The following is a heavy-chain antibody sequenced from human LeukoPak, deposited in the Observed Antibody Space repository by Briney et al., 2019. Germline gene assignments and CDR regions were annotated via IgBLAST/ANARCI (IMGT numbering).Heavy chain of an antibody. Sequence: GASVKVSCKASGYTFTSYGISWVRQAPGQGLEWMGWISAYNGNTNYAQKLQGRVTMTTDTSTSTAYMELRSLRSDDTAVYYCARVPYSSGWPDAFDIWGQGTMVTVSS. V-gene: IGHV1-18*01. CDR1: GYTFTSYG. J-gene: IGHJ3*02. CDR3: ARVPYSSGWPDAFDI. D-gene: IGHD6-19*01. CDR2: ISAYNGNT.